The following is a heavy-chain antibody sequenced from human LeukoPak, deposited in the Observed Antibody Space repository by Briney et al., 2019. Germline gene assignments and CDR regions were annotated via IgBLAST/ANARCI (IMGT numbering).Heavy chain of an antibody. CDR3: ARGGVGFAESAY. V-gene: IGHV3-7*04. CDR1: GFTFSSSW. D-gene: IGHD2-8*01. CDR2: IKEDGSEK. Sequence: GGSLRLSCAASGFTFSSSWMSWVRQAPGKGLEWVANIKEDGSEKYYVDSVKGRFTISRDNAKNSLYLQMNSLRVEDTAVYYCARGGVGFAESAYWGQGTLVTVSS. J-gene: IGHJ4*02.